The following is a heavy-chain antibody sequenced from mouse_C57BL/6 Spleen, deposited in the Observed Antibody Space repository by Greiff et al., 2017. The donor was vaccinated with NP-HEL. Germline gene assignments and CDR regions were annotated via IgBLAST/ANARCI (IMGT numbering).Heavy chain of an antibody. V-gene: IGHV1-69*01. CDR3: ARRTYYYGSSPVYFDY. Sequence: QVQLQQPGAELVMPGASVKLSCKASGYTFTSYWMHWVKQRPGQGLEWIGELDPSDSYTNYNQKFKGKSTLPVDTSSSTAYMQLSSLTSEDSAVYYGARRTYYYGSSPVYFDYWGQGTTLTGAS. CDR2: LDPSDSYT. CDR1: GYTFTSYW. J-gene: IGHJ2*01. D-gene: IGHD1-1*01.